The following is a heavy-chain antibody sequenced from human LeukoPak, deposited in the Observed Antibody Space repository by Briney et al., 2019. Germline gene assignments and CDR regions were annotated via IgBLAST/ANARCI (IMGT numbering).Heavy chain of an antibody. J-gene: IGHJ4*02. CDR1: GGSISSSSYY. Sequence: PSETLSLTCTVSGGSISSSSYYWGWIRQPPGKGLEWIGSIYYSGSTYYNPSLKSRVTISVDTSKNQFSLKLSSVTAADTAVYYCASRPSWGIAVAGFDYWGQGTLVTVSS. V-gene: IGHV4-39*07. D-gene: IGHD6-19*01. CDR3: ASRPSWGIAVAGFDY. CDR2: IYYSGST.